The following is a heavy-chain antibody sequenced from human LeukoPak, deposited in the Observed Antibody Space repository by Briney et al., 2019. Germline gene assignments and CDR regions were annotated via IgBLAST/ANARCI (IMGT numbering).Heavy chain of an antibody. J-gene: IGHJ4*02. CDR2: ISASGDVT. CDR3: AKRAQQLEN. CDR1: GFSFSAYP. V-gene: IGHV3-23*01. D-gene: IGHD6-13*01. Sequence: GGSLRLSCAASGFSFSAYPMGWVRQAPGKGLQWFSGISASGDVTFHADRVKGRFTISRDNSKNTLYLQMNSLRAEDTAVYYCAKRAQQLENWGQGTLVTVSS.